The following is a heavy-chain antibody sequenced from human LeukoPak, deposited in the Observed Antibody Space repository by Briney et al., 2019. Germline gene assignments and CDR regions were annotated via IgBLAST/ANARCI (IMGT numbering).Heavy chain of an antibody. J-gene: IGHJ4*02. CDR3: ARQRRWIQQI. CDR2: SYYSGTT. V-gene: IGHV4-39*01. Sequence: SETLSLTYTVSGGSISSSDHYWGWIRQSPGMGLEWIGSSYYSGTTYYNPSLKSRVTISVDTSKNQFSLKLSSVTAADTAVYYCARQRRWIQQIWGQGTLVTVSS. CDR1: GGSISSSDHY. D-gene: IGHD5-24*01.